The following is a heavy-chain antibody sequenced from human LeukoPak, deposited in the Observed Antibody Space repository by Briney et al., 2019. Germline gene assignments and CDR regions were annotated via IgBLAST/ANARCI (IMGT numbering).Heavy chain of an antibody. V-gene: IGHV3-48*03. J-gene: IGHJ4*02. D-gene: IGHD5-18*01. CDR3: AGGYGYGGWDY. CDR1: GFTFSSYA. CDR2: ISSSGGSI. Sequence: GGSLRLSCAASGFTFSSYAMSWVRQAPGKGLEWVSYISSSGGSIYYADSVKGRFTISRDNAKNSLYLQMNSLRAEDTAVYYCAGGYGYGGWDYWGQGTLVTVSS.